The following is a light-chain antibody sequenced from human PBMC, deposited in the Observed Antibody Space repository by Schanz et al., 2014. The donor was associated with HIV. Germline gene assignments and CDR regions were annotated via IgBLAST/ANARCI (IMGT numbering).Light chain of an antibody. Sequence: QSALTQPASVSGSPGQSITISCTGTSSDVGGYNYVSWYQQHPGKAPKLMIYDVSNRPSGVSSRFSGSKSGNTASLTISGLQAEDEADYYCGSFTTRNIWVFGGGTKLTVL. CDR3: GSFTTRNIWV. V-gene: IGLV2-14*03. CDR2: DVS. CDR1: SSDVGGYNY. J-gene: IGLJ3*02.